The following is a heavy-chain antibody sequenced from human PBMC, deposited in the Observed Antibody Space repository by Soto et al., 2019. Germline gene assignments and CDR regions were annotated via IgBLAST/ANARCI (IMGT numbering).Heavy chain of an antibody. J-gene: IGHJ4*01. D-gene: IGHD1-26*01. CDR1: GASVSSNSAG. CDR2: TYYWSKWYY. Sequence: SQTLSLDCAITGASVSSNSAGWSWVRQSHARGVVRLGMTYYWSKWYYEYAVSVRGRITINPDTSKNQYSLQLNAVTPEDTAVYFCARGEQYSGRIFDYWGQGTLVTVSS. V-gene: IGHV6-1*01. CDR3: ARGEQYSGRIFDY.